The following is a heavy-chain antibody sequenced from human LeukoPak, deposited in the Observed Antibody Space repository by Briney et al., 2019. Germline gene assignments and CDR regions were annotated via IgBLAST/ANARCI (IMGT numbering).Heavy chain of an antibody. CDR1: GFTFDDYA. Sequence: GGSLRLSCAASGFTFDDYAMHWVRQAPGKGLEWVSGISWNSGSIGYADSVKGRFTISRDNAKNSLYLQMNSLRAEDTAVYYCARVFGSLGSSWYRYYYGMDVWGQGTTVTVSS. CDR2: ISWNSGSI. V-gene: IGHV3-9*01. J-gene: IGHJ6*02. CDR3: ARVFGSLGSSWYRYYYGMDV. D-gene: IGHD6-13*01.